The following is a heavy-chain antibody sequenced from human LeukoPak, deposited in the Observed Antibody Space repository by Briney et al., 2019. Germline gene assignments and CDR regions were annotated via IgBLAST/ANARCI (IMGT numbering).Heavy chain of an antibody. D-gene: IGHD5-24*01. Sequence: GGCLRLSCAASGLTFSSYWMSWVRQAPGKGLEWVASIKQDGSEKYYIDSVKGRFTISRDNAKNSLYLQMDSLRAEDTAVYHCAPAIENWGQGTPVTVSS. CDR3: APAIEN. J-gene: IGHJ4*02. V-gene: IGHV3-7*01. CDR2: IKQDGSEK. CDR1: GLTFSSYW.